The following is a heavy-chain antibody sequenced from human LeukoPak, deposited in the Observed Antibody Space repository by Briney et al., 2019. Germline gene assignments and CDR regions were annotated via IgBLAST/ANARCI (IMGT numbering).Heavy chain of an antibody. D-gene: IGHD2-2*01. CDR1: GGSISSYY. Sequence: SETLSLTCTVSGGSISSYYWSWIRQPPGKGLEWLGEINHSGGTNYNPSLKSRVTISVDTSKNQFSLKLSSVTAADTAVYYCAMDLGYCSSTSCYAMPMDVWGQGTTVTVSS. CDR3: AMDLGYCSSTSCYAMPMDV. V-gene: IGHV4-34*01. J-gene: IGHJ6*02. CDR2: INHSGGT.